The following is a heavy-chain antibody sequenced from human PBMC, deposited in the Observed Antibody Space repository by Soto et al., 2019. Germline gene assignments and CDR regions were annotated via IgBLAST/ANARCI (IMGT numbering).Heavy chain of an antibody. Sequence: GGSLRLSCAASGFTFDDYAMHWVRQAPGKGLEWVSGISWNSGSIGYADSVKGRFTISRDNAKNSLYLQMNSLRAEDTALYYCAKGWVEWGSYRYTPFDYWGQGTLVTVSS. J-gene: IGHJ4*02. CDR3: AKGWVEWGSYRYTPFDY. CDR2: ISWNSGSI. CDR1: GFTFDDYA. D-gene: IGHD3-16*02. V-gene: IGHV3-9*01.